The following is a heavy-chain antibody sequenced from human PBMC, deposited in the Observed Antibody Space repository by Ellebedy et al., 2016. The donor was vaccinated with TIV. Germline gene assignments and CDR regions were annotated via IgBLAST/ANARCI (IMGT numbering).Heavy chain of an antibody. V-gene: IGHV4-59*01. CDR3: AREVIEVDDNSDAFDV. CDR1: GDSISSYY. J-gene: IGHJ3*01. D-gene: IGHD3-22*01. Sequence: SETLSLTXSVSGDSISSYYWSWIRQPPGKGLEWIGYIYYSGSTNYNPSLKSRITMSVDTSKKQFSLKLSSVTAADTAVYYCAREVIEVDDNSDAFDVWGRGTLVTVSS. CDR2: IYYSGST.